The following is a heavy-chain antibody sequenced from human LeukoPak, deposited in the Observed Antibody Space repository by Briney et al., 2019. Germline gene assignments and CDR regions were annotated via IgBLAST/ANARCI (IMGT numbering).Heavy chain of an antibody. CDR3: KSGGAAPGSFDY. D-gene: IGHD1-1*01. CDR2: IKYDGYEE. Sequence: GGSLRLSCAASGFTFSRYWMSWMRQAPGKGLEWVANIKYDGYEEYYVDSVKGRFTISRDNTKNSLYLQLNSLRVDDTAVYYCKSGGAAPGSFDYWGQGTLVTVST. CDR1: GFTFSRYW. V-gene: IGHV3-7*01. J-gene: IGHJ4*02.